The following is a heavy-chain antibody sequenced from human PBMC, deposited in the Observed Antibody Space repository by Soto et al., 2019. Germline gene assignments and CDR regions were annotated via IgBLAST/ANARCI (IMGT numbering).Heavy chain of an antibody. Sequence: LSLTCTVSGGSLSSYYWSWIRQPPGKGLEWIAYIYYSGSSNYNPSLNSRVTISVDTSKNQFSLKLSSVTAADTAVYYCARDGGSSSYLDYWGQGTLVTVSS. CDR1: GGSLSSYY. J-gene: IGHJ4*02. V-gene: IGHV4-59*01. CDR3: ARDGGSSSYLDY. D-gene: IGHD6-6*01. CDR2: IYYSGSS.